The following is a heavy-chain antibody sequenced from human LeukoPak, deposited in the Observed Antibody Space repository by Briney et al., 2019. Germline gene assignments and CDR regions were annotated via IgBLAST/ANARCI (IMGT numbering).Heavy chain of an antibody. CDR3: ARRWGNIVGVTYEY. Sequence: ITXVSHYWGWIRQPPGKGLEWIGDIYYTGSTYYSPSLRSRVTMSVHTSENQFSLRLNSVTAVHTAVYYCARRWGNIVGVTYEYWGQGTLVTVSS. D-gene: IGHD3-16*01. CDR2: IYYTGST. CDR1: ITXVSHY. J-gene: IGHJ4*02. V-gene: IGHV4-39*01.